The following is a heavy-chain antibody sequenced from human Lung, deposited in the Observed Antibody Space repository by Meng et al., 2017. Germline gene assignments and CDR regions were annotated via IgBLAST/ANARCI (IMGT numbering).Heavy chain of an antibody. V-gene: IGHV1-3*01. CDR1: GYTFATYP. J-gene: IGHJ4*02. D-gene: IGHD3-10*01. Sequence: QVQLVQSGAEVKKPGASVKVSCKASGYTFATYPIHWVRQAPGQGLEWMGWINPDNDNTRYSQRFQGRLTISRDTSASTAYMELSTLTSEDTAVYYCARYGSGSYLDWGQGALVTVSS. CDR3: ARYGSGSYLD. CDR2: INPDNDNT.